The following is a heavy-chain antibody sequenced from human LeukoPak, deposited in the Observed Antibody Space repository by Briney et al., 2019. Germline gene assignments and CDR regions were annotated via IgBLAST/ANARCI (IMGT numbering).Heavy chain of an antibody. CDR2: IYYSGST. V-gene: IGHV4-61*01. Sequence: PSETLSLTCTVSGGSVSSGSYYWSWIRQPPGKGLEWIGYIYYSGSTNYNPSLKSRVTISVDTSKNQFSLKLSSVTAADTAVYYCARDQSAAGYDYWGQGTLVTVSS. CDR1: GGSVSSGSYY. J-gene: IGHJ4*02. CDR3: ARDQSAAGYDY. D-gene: IGHD6-13*01.